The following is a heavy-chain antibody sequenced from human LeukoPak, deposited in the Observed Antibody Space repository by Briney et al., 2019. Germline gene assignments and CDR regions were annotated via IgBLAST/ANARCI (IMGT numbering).Heavy chain of an antibody. CDR2: ISSNGGST. D-gene: IGHD2-2*01. Sequence: GGSLRLSCAASGFTFSSYAMHWVRQAPGKGLEYVSAISSNGGSTYYANPVKGRFTISRDNSKNTLYLQMGSLRAEDMAVYYCARSRFADIVVVPANHWGQGTLVTVSS. CDR1: GFTFSSYA. CDR3: ARSRFADIVVVPANH. J-gene: IGHJ5*02. V-gene: IGHV3-64*01.